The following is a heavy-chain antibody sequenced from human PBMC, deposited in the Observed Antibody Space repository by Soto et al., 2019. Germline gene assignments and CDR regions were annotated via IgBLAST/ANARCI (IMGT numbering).Heavy chain of an antibody. CDR1: GYTFNNYG. V-gene: IGHV1-18*01. CDR2: ISAYNGNT. Sequence: ASVKVSCKASGYTFNNYGISWVRQAPGQGLEWVGWISAYNGNTNYAQKLQGRVTMTTDTSTSTAYMELRSLTSDDTAMYFCARDSQVGRPLIEVTYWGQGTLVTVSS. CDR3: ARDSQVGRPLIEVTY. D-gene: IGHD1-26*01. J-gene: IGHJ4*02.